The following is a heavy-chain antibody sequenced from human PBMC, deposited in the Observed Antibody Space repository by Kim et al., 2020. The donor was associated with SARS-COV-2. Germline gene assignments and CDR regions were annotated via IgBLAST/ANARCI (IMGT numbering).Heavy chain of an antibody. V-gene: IGHV3-30*15. D-gene: IGHD1-26*01. CDR3: ARSGSYYTGVEY. J-gene: IGHJ4*02. Sequence: YEASVKGRFTIYRDNSKNTLYLQMSSLRAEDMAMYYCARSGSYYTGVEYCGQGTPVTVS.